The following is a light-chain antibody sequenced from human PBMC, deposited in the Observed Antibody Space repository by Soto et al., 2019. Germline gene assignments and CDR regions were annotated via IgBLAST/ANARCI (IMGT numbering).Light chain of an antibody. CDR3: QQSYSTPSIT. Sequence: EIVLTQSPPPLSLSPGXRXTFSXMPSQSVSSYLAWYQQKPGQAPRLLIYGASSRATGIPDRFSGSGSGTDFTLTISSLQPEDFTTYYCQQSYSTPSITFGQGTRPAI. J-gene: IGKJ5*01. CDR2: GAS. V-gene: IGKV3-11*01. CDR1: QSVSSY.